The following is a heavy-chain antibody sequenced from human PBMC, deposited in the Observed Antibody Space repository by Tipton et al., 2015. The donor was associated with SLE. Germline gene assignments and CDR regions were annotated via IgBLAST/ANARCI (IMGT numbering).Heavy chain of an antibody. D-gene: IGHD6-13*01. Sequence: TLSLTCTVSGDSISSYYWSWIRQPPGKGLEWIGYIYTSGSTNYNPSLKSRVTISVDTSKKQFSLKLSSVTAADTAVYYCARALSSSRGDAFDIWGQGTMVTVSS. CDR3: ARALSSSRGDAFDI. V-gene: IGHV4-4*09. J-gene: IGHJ3*02. CDR2: IYTSGST. CDR1: GDSISSYY.